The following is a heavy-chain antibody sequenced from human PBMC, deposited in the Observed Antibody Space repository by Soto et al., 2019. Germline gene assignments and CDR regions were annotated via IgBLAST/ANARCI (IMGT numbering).Heavy chain of an antibody. V-gene: IGHV5-10-1*01. J-gene: IGHJ5*02. CDR2: IDPSDSYT. Sequence: PGESLKISCKGSGYSFTSYCINWVRQMPGKGLEWMGRIDPSDSYTNYSPSFQGHVTISADKSISTAYLQWSSLKASDTAMYYCARRHSSSSAFDPWGQGTLVTAPQ. D-gene: IGHD6-13*01. CDR1: GYSFTSYC. CDR3: ARRHSSSSAFDP.